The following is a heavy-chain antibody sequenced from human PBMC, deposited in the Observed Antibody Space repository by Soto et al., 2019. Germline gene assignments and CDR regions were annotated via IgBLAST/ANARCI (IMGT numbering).Heavy chain of an antibody. CDR3: ARHRSPDYYDSSGYYSSLGMDV. CDR2: IFPTDSRT. D-gene: IGHD3-22*01. Sequence: GESLNISCKGLXYTFSGWWIAWVRQRPGKGLEWMGIIFPTDSRTIYSPSLQGHVTMSVDKSVSTAYLQWSSLKASDTAMYYCARHRSPDYYDSSGYYSSLGMDVWGQGTTVTVSS. V-gene: IGHV5-51*01. CDR1: XYTFSGWW. J-gene: IGHJ6*02.